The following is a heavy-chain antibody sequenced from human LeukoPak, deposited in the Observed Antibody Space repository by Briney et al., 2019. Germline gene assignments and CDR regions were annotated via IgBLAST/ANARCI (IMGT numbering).Heavy chain of an antibody. J-gene: IGHJ4*02. CDR2: LYYSGTT. CDR1: GGSIRSYN. D-gene: IGHD2-2*01. CDR3: ARVKGVVARFDY. Sequence: SETLSLTCAVSGGSIRSYNWSWIRQAPGKELEWIGKLYYSGTTNHNPSLKSRVTISGDTSKTQFSLNLSSVTAADTAVYYCARVKGVVARFDYWGRGTLVTVSS. V-gene: IGHV4-59*01.